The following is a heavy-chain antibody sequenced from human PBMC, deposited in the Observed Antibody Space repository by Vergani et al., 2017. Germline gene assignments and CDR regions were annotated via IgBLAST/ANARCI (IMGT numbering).Heavy chain of an antibody. V-gene: IGHV3-48*01. CDR1: GFTFSSYS. D-gene: IGHD6-13*01. J-gene: IGHJ4*02. CDR3: ARDSLLAAPYPDY. CDR2: ISSSSSTI. Sequence: EVQLVESGGGLVQPGGSLRLSCAASGFTFSSYSMNWVRQAPGKGLEWVSYISSSSSTIYYADSVKGRFTISIDNAKNSLYLQMNSLRAEDTSVYYCARDSLLAAPYPDYWGQGTLVTVSS.